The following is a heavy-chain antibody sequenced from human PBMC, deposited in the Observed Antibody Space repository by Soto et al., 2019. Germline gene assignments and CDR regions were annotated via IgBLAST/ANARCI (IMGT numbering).Heavy chain of an antibody. Sequence: ASVKVSFNASGYTFTGYYMHWVRQAPGQGLEWMGWINPNSGGTNYEQKFQGRVTMTRDTSISTAYMELSRLRYDDTAVYYCARVGSSSSSYGFDYWGHGTLVTVSS. CDR3: ARVGSSSSSYGFDY. D-gene: IGHD6-6*01. J-gene: IGHJ4*01. CDR2: INPNSGGT. V-gene: IGHV1-2*02. CDR1: GYTFTGYY.